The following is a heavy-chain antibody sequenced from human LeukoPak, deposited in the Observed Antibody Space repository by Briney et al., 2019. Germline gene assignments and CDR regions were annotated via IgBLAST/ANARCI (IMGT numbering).Heavy chain of an antibody. D-gene: IGHD6-13*01. CDR3: TRMYSESSSWALDY. Sequence: PGGSLRLSCTTSGLTFGDHAMSWVRQAPGKGLEWVGFIRGKPYGGTTEYAASVKGRFSISRDDSKSIAYLQMNSLKTEDTAVYYCTRMYSESSSWALDYWGQGTLVTVSS. J-gene: IGHJ4*02. CDR1: GLTFGDHA. CDR2: IRGKPYGGTT. V-gene: IGHV3-49*04.